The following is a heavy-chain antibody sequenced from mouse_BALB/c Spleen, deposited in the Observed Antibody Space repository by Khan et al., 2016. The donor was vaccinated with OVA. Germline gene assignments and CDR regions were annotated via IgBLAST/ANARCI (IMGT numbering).Heavy chain of an antibody. D-gene: IGHD1-2*01. CDR1: GFTFTDYY. CDR2: IRKKASGYTT. V-gene: IGHV7-3*02. Sequence: EVELVESGGGLVQPGGSLRLSCATSGFTFTDYYMNWVRQPPGKALEWLGFIRKKASGYTTEYSPSVKGRFTISRDNSQSILYLQMNTLRAEDSATDYCERVDYGYGFAYWGQGTLVTVSA. J-gene: IGHJ3*01. CDR3: ERVDYGYGFAY.